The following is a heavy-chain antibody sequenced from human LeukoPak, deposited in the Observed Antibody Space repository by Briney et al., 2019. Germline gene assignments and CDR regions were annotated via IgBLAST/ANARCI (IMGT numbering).Heavy chain of an antibody. D-gene: IGHD4-23*01. V-gene: IGHV1-46*01. Sequence: ASVKVSCKASGGTFSSYAISWVRQAPGQGLEWMGIINPSGGSTSYAQKFQGRVTMTRDMSTSTVYMELSSLRSEDTAVYYCARETLGHPGYNWFDPWGQGTLVTVSS. CDR3: ARETLGHPGYNWFDP. CDR2: INPSGGST. J-gene: IGHJ5*02. CDR1: GGTFSSYA.